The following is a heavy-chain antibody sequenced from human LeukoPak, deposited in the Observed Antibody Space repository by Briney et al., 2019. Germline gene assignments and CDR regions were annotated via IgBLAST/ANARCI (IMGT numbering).Heavy chain of an antibody. CDR3: ARIYCSSTSCDLDYYYYMDV. Sequence: SETLSLTCIVSGGSISSSIYYWAWVRQPPGKGLEWIGTVFYNGATQYSPSLRSRVTISIDTSKNQFSLKLSSVTAADTAVYYCARIYCSSTSCDLDYYYYMDVWGKGTTVTVSS. V-gene: IGHV4-39*07. D-gene: IGHD2-2*01. CDR1: GGSISSSIYY. J-gene: IGHJ6*03. CDR2: VFYNGAT.